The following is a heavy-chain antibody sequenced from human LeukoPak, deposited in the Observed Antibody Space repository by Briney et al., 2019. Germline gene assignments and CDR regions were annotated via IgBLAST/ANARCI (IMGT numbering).Heavy chain of an antibody. Sequence: SETLSLTCTVSGGSISSYYWNWVRQPPGKGLVWIGNIYYSGSTNYNPSLKSRVTISLDTSKFQFSLRPNSVTAADTAVYYCARADPNASGYFYRFNWFDPWGQGTLVTVSS. CDR3: ARADPNASGYFYRFNWFDP. J-gene: IGHJ5*02. CDR1: GGSISSYY. V-gene: IGHV4-59*01. CDR2: IYYSGST. D-gene: IGHD3-10*01.